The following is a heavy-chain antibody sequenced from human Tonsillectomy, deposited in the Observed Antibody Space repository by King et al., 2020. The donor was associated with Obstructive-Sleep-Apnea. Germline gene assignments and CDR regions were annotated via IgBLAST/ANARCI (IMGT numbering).Heavy chain of an antibody. D-gene: IGHD6-13*01. J-gene: IGHJ4*02. CDR3: ARGGAHQSGSWNY. Sequence: VQLQESGPGLGKPSETLSLTCTVSGGSISSYYWSWIRQPPGKGLEWIGYIYYSGSTNYNPSPKTRVTISVDTSKNQFSLKLSSVTAADTAVYYCARGGAHQSGSWNYWGQGTLVTVSS. CDR1: GGSISSYY. V-gene: IGHV4-59*01. CDR2: IYYSGST.